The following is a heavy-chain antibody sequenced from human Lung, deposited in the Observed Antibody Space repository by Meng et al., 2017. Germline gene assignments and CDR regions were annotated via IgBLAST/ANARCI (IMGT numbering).Heavy chain of an antibody. D-gene: IGHD4-11*01. Sequence: HVLVQHWGEGLLKPSENLSHTCVVSGGYFSDYYWSWIRQPPGKGLEWIGEINHSGSTNYNPSLESRATISVDTSQNNLSLKLSSVTAADSAVYYCARGPTTMAHDFDYWGQGTLVTVSS. CDR3: ARGPTTMAHDFDY. CDR2: INHSGST. CDR1: GGYFSDYY. V-gene: IGHV4-34*01. J-gene: IGHJ4*02.